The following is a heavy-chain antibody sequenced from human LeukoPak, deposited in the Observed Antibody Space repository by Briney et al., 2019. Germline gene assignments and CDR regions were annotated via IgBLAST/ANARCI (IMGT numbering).Heavy chain of an antibody. Sequence: PSETLSLTCTVSGGSISSSSYYWGWIRQPPGKGLEWIGSIYYSGSTYYNPSLKSRVTISVDTSKNQFSLKLSSVTAADTAVYYCASDARTIFGVVITWGQGTLVTVSS. CDR1: GGSISSSSYY. CDR3: ASDARTIFGVVIT. CDR2: IYYSGST. V-gene: IGHV4-39*01. D-gene: IGHD3-3*01. J-gene: IGHJ5*02.